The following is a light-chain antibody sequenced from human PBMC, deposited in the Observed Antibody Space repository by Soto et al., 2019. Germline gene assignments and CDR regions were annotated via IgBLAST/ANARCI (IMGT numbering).Light chain of an antibody. CDR2: GAS. J-gene: IGKJ1*01. V-gene: IGKV3-15*01. CDR1: QSVSSN. CDR3: QLCNIRPRT. Sequence: EIVMTQSPATLSVSPGERATLSCRASQSVSSNLAWYQQKPGQAPRLLIYGASTRATGIPARFSGSGSGTEFTLTISSLQAVDYEVYYFQLCNIRPRTFGQGTNVEIK.